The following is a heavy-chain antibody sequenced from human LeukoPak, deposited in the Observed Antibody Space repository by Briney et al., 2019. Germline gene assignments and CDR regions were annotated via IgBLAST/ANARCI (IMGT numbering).Heavy chain of an antibody. J-gene: IGHJ6*03. Sequence: KPSQTLSLTCTVSGGSISSGSYYWSWIWQPAGKGLEWIGRIYTSGSTNYNPSLKSRVTISVDTSKNQFSLKLSSVTAADTAVYYCARDSWGIAARLDYYYYYMDVWGKGTTVTVSS. CDR3: ARDSWGIAARLDYYYYYMDV. CDR2: IYTSGST. V-gene: IGHV4-61*02. CDR1: GGSISSGSYY. D-gene: IGHD6-6*01.